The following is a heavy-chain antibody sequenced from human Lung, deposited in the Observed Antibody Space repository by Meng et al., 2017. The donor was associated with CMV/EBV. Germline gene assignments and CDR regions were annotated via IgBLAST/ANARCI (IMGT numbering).Heavy chain of an antibody. CDR3: ARHNYLWGSYPLEY. V-gene: IGHV3-21*01. CDR2: ISTRSSYI. CDR1: GFTFSSYT. Sequence: SCAASGFTFSSYTMNWVRQAPGKGLEWVSSISTRSSYIYYADSVKGRFTVSRDNAKNSLYLQMNSLRAEDTAVYYCARHNYLWGSYPLEYGGQGKXVTVSS. D-gene: IGHD3-16*01. J-gene: IGHJ4*02.